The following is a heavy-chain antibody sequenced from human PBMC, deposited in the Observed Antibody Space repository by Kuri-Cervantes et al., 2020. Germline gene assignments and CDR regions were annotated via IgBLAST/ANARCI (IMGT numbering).Heavy chain of an antibody. J-gene: IGHJ4*02. Sequence: ASVKVSCKASGYTFTSYDINWVRQATGQGLEWMGWMNPNSGNTGYAQKFQGRVTMTRSTSISTAYMELSRLRSDDTAVYYCARDRIVGATGFDYWGQGTLVTVSS. CDR2: MNPNSGNT. CDR1: GYTFTSYD. CDR3: ARDRIVGATGFDY. D-gene: IGHD1-26*01. V-gene: IGHV1-8*02.